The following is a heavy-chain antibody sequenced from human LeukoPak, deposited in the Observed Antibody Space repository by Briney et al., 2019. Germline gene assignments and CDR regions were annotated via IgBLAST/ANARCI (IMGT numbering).Heavy chain of an antibody. Sequence: GASVKVSCKASGYTFTSYGISWVRQAPGQGLEWMGWINPNSGGINYAQKFQGRVTMTRDTSISTAYMELSRLRSDDTAVYYCARDLVAGTGNWFDPWGQGTLVTVSS. J-gene: IGHJ5*02. CDR3: ARDLVAGTGNWFDP. V-gene: IGHV1-2*02. CDR2: INPNSGGI. D-gene: IGHD6-19*01. CDR1: GYTFTSYG.